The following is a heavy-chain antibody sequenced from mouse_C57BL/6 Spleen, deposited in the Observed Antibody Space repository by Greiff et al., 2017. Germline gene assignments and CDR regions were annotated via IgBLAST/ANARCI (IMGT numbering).Heavy chain of an antibody. Sequence: VQLQQPGAELVKPGASVKMSCKASGYTFTSYWITWVKQRPGQGLEWIGDIYPGSGSTNYNEKFKSKATLTVDTSSSTAYMQLSSLTSEDSAVYYCARYDYDSSPWFAYWGQGTLVTVSA. V-gene: IGHV1-55*01. D-gene: IGHD1-1*01. CDR2: IYPGSGST. J-gene: IGHJ3*01. CDR1: GYTFTSYW. CDR3: ARYDYDSSPWFAY.